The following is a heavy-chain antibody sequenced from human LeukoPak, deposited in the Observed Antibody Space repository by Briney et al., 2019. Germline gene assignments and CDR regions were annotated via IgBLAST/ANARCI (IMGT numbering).Heavy chain of an antibody. CDR2: IYHSGST. CDR3: ARLAGATPFDY. D-gene: IGHD1-26*01. Sequence: SETLSLTCTVSGYSISSGYYWGWIRQPPGQGLEWIGIIYHSGSTYYNPSLKSRVTISVDTSKNQFSLKLSSVTAADTAVYYCARLAGATPFDYWGQGTLVTVSS. CDR1: GYSISSGYY. J-gene: IGHJ4*02. V-gene: IGHV4-38-2*02.